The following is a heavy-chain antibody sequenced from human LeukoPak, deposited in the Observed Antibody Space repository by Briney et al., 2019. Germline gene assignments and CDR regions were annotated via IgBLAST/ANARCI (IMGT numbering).Heavy chain of an antibody. Sequence: PGGSLRLSCAASGFTFSSYGMHWVRQAPGKGLEWVTVISYDGSNKYYADSVKGRFTISRDNSKSTLYLQMNSLRAEDTAVYYCAKDHYSSSWLVYYYYGMDVWGQGTTVTVSS. CDR3: AKDHYSSSWLVYYYYGMDV. CDR1: GFTFSSYG. CDR2: ISYDGSNK. D-gene: IGHD6-13*01. V-gene: IGHV3-30*18. J-gene: IGHJ6*02.